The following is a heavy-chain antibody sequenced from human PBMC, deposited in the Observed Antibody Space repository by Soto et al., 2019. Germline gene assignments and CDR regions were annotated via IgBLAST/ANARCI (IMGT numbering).Heavy chain of an antibody. Sequence: QVQLQESGPGLVKPSETLSLTCTVSGGSISSYYCSWIRQPPGKGLEWIGYIYYSGSTNYNPSLKSRVTISVETSKNQVSLKLSSVTAADTAVYYCASSNIAAAGFYYYGMDVWGGGTTVTVS. CDR3: ASSNIAAAGFYYYGMDV. CDR1: GGSISSYY. D-gene: IGHD6-13*01. CDR2: IYYSGST. J-gene: IGHJ6*02. V-gene: IGHV4-59*01.